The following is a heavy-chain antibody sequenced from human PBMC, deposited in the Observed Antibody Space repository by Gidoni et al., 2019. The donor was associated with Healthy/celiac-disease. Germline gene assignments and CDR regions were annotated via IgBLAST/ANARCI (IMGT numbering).Heavy chain of an antibody. CDR2: IYYSGST. Sequence: QLQLQESGPGLVKPSETLCLTRTVSGCSSSRSSYTWGWIRQPPGKGLEWIGRIYYSGSTYYTPSLKSRVTISVDTSKNQFSLKLSSVTAADTAVYYCARHSSQQLVYYDYYMDVWGKGTTVTVSS. J-gene: IGHJ6*03. CDR1: GCSSSRSSYT. D-gene: IGHD6-13*01. CDR3: ARHSSQQLVYYDYYMDV. V-gene: IGHV4-39*01.